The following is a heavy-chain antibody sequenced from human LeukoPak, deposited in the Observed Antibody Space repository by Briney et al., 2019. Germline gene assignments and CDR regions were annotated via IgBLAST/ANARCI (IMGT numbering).Heavy chain of an antibody. CDR2: IACNDTPI. V-gene: IGHV3-48*03. J-gene: IGHJ4*02. D-gene: IGHD3/OR15-3a*01. CDR1: GFTLRVYQ. Sequence: PGGSLRLTCAASGFTLRVYQFSWVRQAPGKGLGWVAYIACNDTPIYYADPIKARFTISRDNAKSSLYLQLNSLRAEDRAVYYCARVQVGQPMDYWGQGTLVIVSS. CDR3: ARVQVGQPMDY.